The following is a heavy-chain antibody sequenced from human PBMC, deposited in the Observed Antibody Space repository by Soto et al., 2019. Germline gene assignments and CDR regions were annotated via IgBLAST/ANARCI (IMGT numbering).Heavy chain of an antibody. D-gene: IGHD5-12*01. J-gene: IGHJ4*02. Sequence: XATLSLTCTVSGGSISSYYWSWIRQPPGKGLEWIGYIYYSVSTNYNPSLKSRVTISVDTSKNQFSLKLSSVTAADTAVYYCATDREMATISGFDYWGQGTLVTVSS. V-gene: IGHV4-59*01. CDR1: GGSISSYY. CDR2: IYYSVST. CDR3: ATDREMATISGFDY.